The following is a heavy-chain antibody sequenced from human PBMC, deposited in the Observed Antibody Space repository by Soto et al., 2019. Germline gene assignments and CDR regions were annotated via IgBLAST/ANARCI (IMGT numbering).Heavy chain of an antibody. CDR2: IHYSGST. CDR3: ARHAGGVFNWFDP. Sequence: NPSGTLSLTCAVSGGSISSSYWSWIRQPPGKGLEWIGYIHYSGSTNYNPSLKSRVTISVDTTKNQFSLNLSSVTAADTAVYYCARHAGGVFNWFDPWGQGTLVTVSS. D-gene: IGHD3-10*01. J-gene: IGHJ5*02. CDR1: GGSISSSY. V-gene: IGHV4-59*08.